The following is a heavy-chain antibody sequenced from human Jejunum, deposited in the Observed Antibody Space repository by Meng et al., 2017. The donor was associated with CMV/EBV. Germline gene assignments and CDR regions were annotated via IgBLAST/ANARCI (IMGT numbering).Heavy chain of an antibody. CDR2: IYYSGSI. CDR3: ARDSSGYFSHIQH. V-gene: IGHV4-30-4*01. J-gene: IGHJ1*01. CDR1: GGSISSGDYY. Sequence: GGSISSGDYYWSWIRQPPGQGLEWIGHIYYSGSIYHNPSLKSRATISLDTSNNQFSLKLSSVTAADTAVYYCARDSSGYFSHIQHWGQGTLVTVSS. D-gene: IGHD3-22*01.